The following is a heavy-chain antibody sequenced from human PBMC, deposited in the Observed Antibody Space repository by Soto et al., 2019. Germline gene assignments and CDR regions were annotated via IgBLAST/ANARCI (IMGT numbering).Heavy chain of an antibody. CDR2: IYYSGST. Sequence: QVQLQESGPGLVKPSETLSLTCTVSGGSISSYYWSWIRQPPGKGREWIGYIYYSGSTNYNPSLKSRVTISVDTSKNQFSLKLSSVTAADTAVYYCARDPTGYSSNWFDPWGQGTLVTVSS. CDR1: GGSISSYY. D-gene: IGHD5-12*01. CDR3: ARDPTGYSSNWFDP. J-gene: IGHJ5*02. V-gene: IGHV4-59*01.